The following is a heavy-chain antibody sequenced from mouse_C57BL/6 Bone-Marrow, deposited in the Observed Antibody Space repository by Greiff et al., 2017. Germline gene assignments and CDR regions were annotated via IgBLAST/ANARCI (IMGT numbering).Heavy chain of an antibody. D-gene: IGHD2-3*01. CDR3: AREGYSWYFDV. CDR2: IYPRSGNT. CDR1: GYTFTSYG. V-gene: IGHV1-81*01. J-gene: IGHJ1*03. Sequence: VKLMESGAELARPGASVKLSCKASGYTFTSYGISWVKQSTGQGLEWIGEIYPRSGNTYYNEKFKGKATLTADKSSSTAYMELRSLTSEDSAVYFCAREGYSWYFDVWGTGTTVTVSS.